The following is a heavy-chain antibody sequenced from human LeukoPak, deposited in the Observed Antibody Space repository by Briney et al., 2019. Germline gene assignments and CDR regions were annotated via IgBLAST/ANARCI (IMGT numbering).Heavy chain of an antibody. CDR3: ARDLGTGVIVVGSFDY. J-gene: IGHJ4*02. CDR1: GFTFSDYY. CDR2: ISSSGGTI. D-gene: IGHD3-22*01. Sequence: GGSLRLSCAASGFTFSDYYMSWIRQAPGKGLEWVSYISSSGGTIYYADSVKGRFTISRDNAKNSLYLQMNSLRAEDTAVYYCARDLGTGVIVVGSFDYWGQGTLVAVSS. V-gene: IGHV3-11*01.